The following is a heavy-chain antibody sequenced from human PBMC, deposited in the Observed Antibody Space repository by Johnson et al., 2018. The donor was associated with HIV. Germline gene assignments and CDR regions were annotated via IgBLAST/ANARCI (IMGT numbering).Heavy chain of an antibody. D-gene: IGHD1-26*01. CDR3: ARDRVGATAFDI. J-gene: IGHJ3*02. CDR2: INSDGGST. CDR1: GFRFSSSW. V-gene: IGHV3-74*03. Sequence: VQLVESGGGLVQPGGSLRLSCTASGFRFSSSWMHWVRQAPGKGLVWVSRINSDGGSTAYADSVKGLFTISRENTKDTLSLQLNSLRAEDTAVYYSARDRVGATAFDIWGQGTMVTVSS.